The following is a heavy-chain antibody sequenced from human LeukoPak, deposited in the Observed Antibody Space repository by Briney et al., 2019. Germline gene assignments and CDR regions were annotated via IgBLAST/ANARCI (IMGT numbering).Heavy chain of an antibody. D-gene: IGHD6-6*01. CDR3: ARAVKSDIAARRGRYYGMDV. J-gene: IGHJ6*02. V-gene: IGHV1-8*01. CDR2: MNPNSGNT. Sequence: ASVKVSCKASGYTFTSDDINWVRQATGQGLEWMGWMNPNSGNTGYAQKFQGRVTMTRNTPISTAYMELSSLRSEDTAVYYCARAVKSDIAARRGRYYGMDVWGQGTTVTVSS. CDR1: GYTFTSDD.